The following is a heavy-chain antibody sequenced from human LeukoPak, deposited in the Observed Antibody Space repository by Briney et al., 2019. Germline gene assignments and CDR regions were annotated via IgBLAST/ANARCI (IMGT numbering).Heavy chain of an antibody. J-gene: IGHJ4*02. Sequence: GASVKVSCKASGYTFTGYYMHWVRQAPGQGLEWMGWINPNSGGTNYAQKFQGRVTMTRDTSISTAYMELSRLRSDDTAVYYCARVEDIVVVPAAIYYWGQGTLVTVSS. CDR1: GYTFTGYY. CDR3: ARVEDIVVVPAAIYY. D-gene: IGHD2-2*01. V-gene: IGHV1-2*02. CDR2: INPNSGGT.